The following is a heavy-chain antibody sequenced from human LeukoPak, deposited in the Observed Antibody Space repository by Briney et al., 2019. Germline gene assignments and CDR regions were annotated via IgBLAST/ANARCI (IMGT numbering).Heavy chain of an antibody. J-gene: IGHJ4*02. V-gene: IGHV4-39*01. CDR1: GGSISSSSYY. CDR2: IYYSGST. D-gene: IGHD3-3*01. Sequence: PSETLSLTCTVSGGSISSSSYYWGWIRQPPGKGLEWIGSIYYSGSTYYNPSLKSRVTISVDTSKNQFSLKLSSVTAADTAVYYCARLGPRRVLRFLEWLFHPLDYWGQGTLVTVSS. CDR3: ARLGPRRVLRFLEWLFHPLDY.